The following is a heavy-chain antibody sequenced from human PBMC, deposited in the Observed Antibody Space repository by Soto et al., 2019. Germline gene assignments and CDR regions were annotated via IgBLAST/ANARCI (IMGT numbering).Heavy chain of an antibody. CDR2: IYHSGST. CDR3: ARASGYCSGGSCPVGWSVP. V-gene: IGHV4-30-2*01. J-gene: IGHJ5*02. Sequence: SETLSLTCAVSGGSISSGGYSWSWIRQPPGKGLEGIGDIYHSGSTYYNPSLKSRVTISVDRSKKQFSLKLSSVTAADPAVYYCARASGYCSGGSCPVGWSVPWGQGTLVTVSS. CDR1: GGSISSGGYS. D-gene: IGHD2-15*01.